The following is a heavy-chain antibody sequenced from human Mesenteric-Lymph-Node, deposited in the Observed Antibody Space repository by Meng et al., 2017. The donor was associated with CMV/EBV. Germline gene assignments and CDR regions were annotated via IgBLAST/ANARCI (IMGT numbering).Heavy chain of an antibody. CDR3: ARTSRLLNYDFWGLVDH. D-gene: IGHD3-3*01. CDR2: IYYSGTT. J-gene: IGHJ4*02. CDR1: GGSITSGAYF. V-gene: IGHV4-31*03. Sequence: SETLSLTCTVSGGSITSGAYFWSWIRQHPGKGLEWIGYIYYSGTTHYNPSLKGRVSISVDTSKNQFSLWLNSVTVADTAVYYCARTSRLLNYDFWGLVDHWGQGTLVTVSS.